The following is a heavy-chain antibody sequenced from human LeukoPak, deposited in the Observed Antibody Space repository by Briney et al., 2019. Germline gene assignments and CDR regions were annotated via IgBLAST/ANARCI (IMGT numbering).Heavy chain of an antibody. CDR3: ARLKKGFTFDY. V-gene: IGHV4-61*02. CDR1: GGSISSGSYY. CDR2: IYTSGST. J-gene: IGHJ4*02. Sequence: SETLSLTCTVSGGSISSGSYYWSWIRQPAGKGLECIGRIYTSGSTNYNPSLKSRVTISVDPSKNQFSLKLSSVTAADTAVYYCARLKKGFTFDYWGQGTLVTVSS.